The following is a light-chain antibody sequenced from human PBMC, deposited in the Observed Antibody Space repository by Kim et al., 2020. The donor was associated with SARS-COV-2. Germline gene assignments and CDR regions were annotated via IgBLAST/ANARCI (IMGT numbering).Light chain of an antibody. CDR1: QSINSY. V-gene: IGKV3-11*01. CDR3: QKRSDWPLT. Sequence: LSPGERATLPCRASQSINSYLAWYQQKPGQAPRLLIYDASTRATGIPARFSGSGSGTDFTLTISSLEPEDFAVYYCQKRSDWPLTFGGGTKVDIK. J-gene: IGKJ4*01. CDR2: DAS.